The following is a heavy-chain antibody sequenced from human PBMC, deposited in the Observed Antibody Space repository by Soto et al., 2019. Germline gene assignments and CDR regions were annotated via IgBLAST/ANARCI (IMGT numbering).Heavy chain of an antibody. V-gene: IGHV4-59*01. CDR1: GGSISSYF. CDR3: ARDRYDFWSGYFDY. D-gene: IGHD3-3*01. J-gene: IGHJ4*02. CDR2: IYHSGST. Sequence: LSLTCTVSGGSISSYFWSWIRQPPGKGLEWIGYIYHSGSTNYNPSLKSRVTISVDTSKNQFSLKLTSVTAADTAVYYCARDRYDFWSGYFDYWGQGTLVTVSS.